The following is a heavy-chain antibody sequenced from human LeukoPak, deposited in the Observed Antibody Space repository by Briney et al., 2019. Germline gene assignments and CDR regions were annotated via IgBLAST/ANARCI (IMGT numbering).Heavy chain of an antibody. V-gene: IGHV3-48*03. J-gene: IGHJ4*02. CDR1: GFTFSSYE. CDR3: ARGYCSGGSCSRLY. CDR2: ISSSGSTI. Sequence: GGSLRLSCAASGFTFSSYEMNWVRQAPGKGLEWVSYISSSGSTIYYADSVKGRFTSSRDNAKNSLYLQMNSLRAEDTAVYYCARGYCSGGSCSRLYWGQGTLVTVSS. D-gene: IGHD2-15*01.